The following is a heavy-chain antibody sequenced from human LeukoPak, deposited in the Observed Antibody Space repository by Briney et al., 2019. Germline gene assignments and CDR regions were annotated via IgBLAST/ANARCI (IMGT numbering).Heavy chain of an antibody. CDR2: IYYTGTT. CDR1: GGSVSGYY. CDR3: ARGGASSRYFAL. V-gene: IGHV4-59*02. Sequence: SETLSLTCTVSGGSVSGYYWSWIRQPPGKGLERIGYIYYTGTTNYSPSLKNRVTISVDTSKNQFSLKLSSVTAADTAVYYCARGGASSRYFALWGRGTLVTVSS. J-gene: IGHJ2*01. D-gene: IGHD1-26*01.